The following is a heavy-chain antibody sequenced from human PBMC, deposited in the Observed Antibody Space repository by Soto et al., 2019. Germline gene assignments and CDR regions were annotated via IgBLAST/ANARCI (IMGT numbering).Heavy chain of an antibody. CDR1: GFTFSSYA. D-gene: IGHD6-19*01. Sequence: EVQLLESGGGLVQPGGSLRLSCAASGFTFSSYAMSWVRQTPGKGLEWVSGISGGGGNTYYADSVTGRFTISRDNSRKTLYLQMTSLRAADTAIYYCAKDRGAGGRFSGIAVAGIPSWGQGTLVTVSS. CDR3: AKDRGAGGRFSGIAVAGIPS. J-gene: IGHJ5*02. CDR2: ISGGGGNT. V-gene: IGHV3-23*01.